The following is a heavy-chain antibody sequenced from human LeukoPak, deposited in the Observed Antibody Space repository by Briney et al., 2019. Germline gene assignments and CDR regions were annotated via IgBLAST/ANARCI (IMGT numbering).Heavy chain of an antibody. CDR1: GFTFSSYV. D-gene: IGHD3-10*01. CDR2: IWYDASNI. J-gene: IGHJ3*02. CDR3: ATLLDAFDI. Sequence: GRSLRLSCAASGFTFSSYVMHWVRQAPGKGLEWVAAIWYDASNIYYADSLKGRFTISRDNSKSTLYLQMNNLRAEDTAVYFCATLLDAFDIWGQGTMVTVSS. V-gene: IGHV3-33*01.